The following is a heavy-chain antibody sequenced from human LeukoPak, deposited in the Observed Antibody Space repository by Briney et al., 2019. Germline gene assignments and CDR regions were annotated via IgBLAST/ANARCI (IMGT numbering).Heavy chain of an antibody. J-gene: IGHJ5*02. CDR1: GGTFSSYA. CDR3: ARGGDSITMILNWFDP. V-gene: IGHV1-69*13. D-gene: IGHD3-22*01. CDR2: IIPIFGTA. Sequence: SVKDSCKASGGTFSSYAISWVRQAPGQGLEWMGGIIPIFGTANYAQKFQGRVTITADESTSTAYMELSSLRSEDTAVYYCARGGDSITMILNWFDPWGQGTLVTVSS.